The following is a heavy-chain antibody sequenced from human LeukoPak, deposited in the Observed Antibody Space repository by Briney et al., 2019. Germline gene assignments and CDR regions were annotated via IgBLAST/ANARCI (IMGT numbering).Heavy chain of an antibody. CDR2: IYYSGST. J-gene: IGHJ5*02. CDR1: GGSISSSSYY. D-gene: IGHD6-19*01. CDR3: ARQIIAVAGFDP. V-gene: IGHV4-39*01. Sequence: PSETLSLTCTVSGGSISSSSYYWGWIRQPPGKGLEWIGSIYYSGSTYYNPSLKSRVTISVDTSKNQFSLKLSSVTAADTAVYYCARQIIAVAGFDPWGQGTLVTVSS.